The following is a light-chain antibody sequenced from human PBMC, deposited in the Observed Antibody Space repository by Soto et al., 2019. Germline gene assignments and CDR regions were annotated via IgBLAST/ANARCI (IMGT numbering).Light chain of an antibody. CDR1: QSVSSSY. Sequence: PGERATLSCRASQSVSSSYLAWYQQKPGQAPRLLIYGASSRATGIPDRFSGSGSGTDFALTISRLEPEDFAVYYCQQYGSSLLTFGGGTKVEIK. CDR2: GAS. V-gene: IGKV3-20*01. J-gene: IGKJ4*01. CDR3: QQYGSSLLT.